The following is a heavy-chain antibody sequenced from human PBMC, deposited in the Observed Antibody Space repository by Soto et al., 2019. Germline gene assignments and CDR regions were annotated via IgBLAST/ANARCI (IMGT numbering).Heavy chain of an antibody. CDR3: ARVTTDILTGYIIDY. CDR2: IYHSGST. D-gene: IGHD3-9*01. Sequence: PSETLSLTCAVSGGSISSSNWWSWVRQPPGKGLEWIGEIYHSGSTNYNPSLKSRVTISVDKSKNQFSLKLSSVTAADTAVYYCARVTTDILTGYIIDYWGQGTLVTVSS. CDR1: GGSISSSNW. J-gene: IGHJ4*02. V-gene: IGHV4-4*02.